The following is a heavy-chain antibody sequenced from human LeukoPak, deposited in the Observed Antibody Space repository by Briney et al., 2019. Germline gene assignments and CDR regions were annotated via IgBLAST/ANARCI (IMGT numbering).Heavy chain of an antibody. V-gene: IGHV1-2*02. Sequence: ASVKVSCKASGYIFTDNYMHWVRQTPAQGLAWIAWINPKTGATAYAQRFQGRITVTSDTSINTAYMDLSSLTSDDTAVFFCARDLTANIDSSYWGQGTLVTVSS. CDR3: ARDLTANIDSSY. CDR2: INPKTGAT. D-gene: IGHD4-11*01. CDR1: GYIFTDNY. J-gene: IGHJ4*02.